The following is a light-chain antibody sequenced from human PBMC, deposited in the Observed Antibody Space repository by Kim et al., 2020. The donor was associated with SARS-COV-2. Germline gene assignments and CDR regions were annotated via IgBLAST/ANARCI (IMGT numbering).Light chain of an antibody. Sequence: IQMTQSPSALSASVGDRVTITCRASQKINTFLNWYQQKSGEAPKLLMYSASNLQSGVPSRFSGSGSGTDFTLTISSLQPEDFASYYCQQSFTNPPTFGQGTKLEI. J-gene: IGKJ2*01. CDR3: QQSFTNPPT. V-gene: IGKV1-39*01. CDR2: SAS. CDR1: QKINTF.